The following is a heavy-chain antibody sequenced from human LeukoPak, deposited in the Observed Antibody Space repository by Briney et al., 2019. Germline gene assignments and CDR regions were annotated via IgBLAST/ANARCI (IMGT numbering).Heavy chain of an antibody. J-gene: IGHJ6*02. CDR3: ARGDIVVVVAATNYGMDV. D-gene: IGHD2-15*01. CDR2: INPNSGGT. CDR1: GYIFTGYY. V-gene: IGHV1-2*02. Sequence: GASVKVSCKASGYIFTGYYMHWVRQAPGQGLEWMGWINPNSGGTNYAQKFQGRVTMTRDTSISTAYMELSRLRSDDTAVYYCARGDIVVVVAATNYGMDVWGQGITVTVSS.